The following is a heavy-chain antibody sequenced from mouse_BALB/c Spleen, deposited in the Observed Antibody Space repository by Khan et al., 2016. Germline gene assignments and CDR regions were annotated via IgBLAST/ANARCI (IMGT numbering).Heavy chain of an antibody. CDR1: GYSITSDYA. CDR2: ISYSGST. CDR3: SSSSNSGNSPAWFAD. V-gene: IGHV3-2*02. J-gene: IGHJ3*01. Sequence: EVELVESGPGLVKPSQSLSLTCTVTGYSITSDYAWNWIRQFPGNKLEWMGYISYSGSTSYNPSLKSRISITRHTSKNQFFLQLNSVATEDTATYYCSSSSNSGNSPAWFADWGQGTLVTVSA. D-gene: IGHD1-1*01.